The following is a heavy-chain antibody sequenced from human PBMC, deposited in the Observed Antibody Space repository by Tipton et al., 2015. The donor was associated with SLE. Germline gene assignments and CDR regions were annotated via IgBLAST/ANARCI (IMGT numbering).Heavy chain of an antibody. CDR1: GGSISSGSYY. J-gene: IGHJ3*02. Sequence: TLSLTCTVSGGSISSGSYYWSWIRQPAGKGLEWIGHIYTSGSTNYNPSLQSRVTISVDTSKNQFSLKLSSVTAADTAVYYCARALAEYDAFDIWGQGTMVTVSS. D-gene: IGHD6-6*01. V-gene: IGHV4-61*09. CDR3: ARALAEYDAFDI. CDR2: IYTSGST.